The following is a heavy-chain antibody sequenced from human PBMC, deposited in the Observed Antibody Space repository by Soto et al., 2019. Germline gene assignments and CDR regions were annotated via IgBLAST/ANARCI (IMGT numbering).Heavy chain of an antibody. Sequence: QVQLVESGGGVVQPGRSLRLSCAASGFTFSSYGMHWVRQAPGKGLEWVAVIWYDGSNKYYADSVKGRFTISRDNSKNALYLQMNSLRSEDTAVYYCARVAFGGSGVPYFDYWGQGTLVTGSS. V-gene: IGHV3-33*01. CDR1: GFTFSSYG. D-gene: IGHD3-10*01. CDR2: IWYDGSNK. J-gene: IGHJ4*02. CDR3: ARVAFGGSGVPYFDY.